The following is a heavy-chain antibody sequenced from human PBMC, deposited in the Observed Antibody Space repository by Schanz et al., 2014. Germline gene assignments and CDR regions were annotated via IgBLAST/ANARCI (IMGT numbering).Heavy chain of an antibody. CDR2: ISTFRNEDT. J-gene: IGHJ4*02. CDR3: ARDYYDSSGYYYCDY. V-gene: IGHV1-18*01. CDR1: GYTFISYG. D-gene: IGHD3-22*01. Sequence: QVQLVQSGAEVKKPGASVKVSCKASGYTFISYGIKWVRQAPGQGPEFMGWISTFRNEDTNSAQRFQGRLTMTTDTSTSTAYMELSSLRSEDTAMYYCARDYYDSSGYYYCDYWGQGTLVTVSS.